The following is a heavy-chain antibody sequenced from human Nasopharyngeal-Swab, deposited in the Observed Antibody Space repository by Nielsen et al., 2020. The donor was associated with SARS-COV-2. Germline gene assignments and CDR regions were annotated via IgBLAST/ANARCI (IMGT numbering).Heavy chain of an antibody. Sequence: GVLKISCAASGFTFSSYAMSWVRQAPGKGLEWVSAISGSGGSTYYADSVKGRFTISRDNSKNTLYLQMNSLRAEDTAVYYCAKDPTVYVVYNWFDPWGQGTLVTVSS. CDR3: AKDPTVYVVYNWFDP. J-gene: IGHJ5*02. D-gene: IGHD4-11*01. V-gene: IGHV3-23*01. CDR2: ISGSGGST. CDR1: GFTFSSYA.